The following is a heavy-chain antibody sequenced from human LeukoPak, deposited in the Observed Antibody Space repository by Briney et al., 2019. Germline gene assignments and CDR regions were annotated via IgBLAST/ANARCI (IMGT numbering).Heavy chain of an antibody. V-gene: IGHV1-46*01. CDR2: VNLSGGST. Sequence: ASVKVSCKASGYTFTNYYVHWVRQAPGQGLEWMGTVNLSGGSTTCAQKFQGRVTMTRDTSTRTVYMVLSSLRTEDTAVYYRARDHNYLDYGQGFDPWGQGTLVTVSS. CDR1: GYTFTNYY. J-gene: IGHJ5*02. D-gene: IGHD4-17*01. CDR3: ARDHNYLDYGQGFDP.